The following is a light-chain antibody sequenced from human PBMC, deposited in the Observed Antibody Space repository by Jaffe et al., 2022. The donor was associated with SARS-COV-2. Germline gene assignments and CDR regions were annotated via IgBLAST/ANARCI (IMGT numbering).Light chain of an antibody. J-gene: IGKJ1*01. CDR2: EVS. CDR1: QSLLYSDGNTY. V-gene: IGKV2-30*01. CDR3: MQGAHWPRT. Sequence: DVVMTQSPLSLPVTLGQPASISCRSSQSLLYSDGNTYLSWYHQRPGQSPRRLLYEVSKRDSGAPDRFSGYGSGTDFTLKISRVEAEDVGLYYCMQGAHWPRTFGQGTKVEIK.